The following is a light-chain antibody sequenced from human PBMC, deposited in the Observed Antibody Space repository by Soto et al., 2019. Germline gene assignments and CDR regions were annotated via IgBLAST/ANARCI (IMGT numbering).Light chain of an antibody. Sequence: QSALTQPPSASGSPGQSVTISCTGTSSDVGGYNYVSWYQQHPGKAPKLMIYEVSKRPSGVPDRFSGSKSGNTASLTVSGHQAEDEADYYCGSYAGTVVFGGGTKVTVL. CDR2: EVS. CDR3: GSYAGTVV. CDR1: SSDVGGYNY. V-gene: IGLV2-8*01. J-gene: IGLJ2*01.